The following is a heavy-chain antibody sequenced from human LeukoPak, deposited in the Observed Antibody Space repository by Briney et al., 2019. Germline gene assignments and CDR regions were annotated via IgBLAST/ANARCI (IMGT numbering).Heavy chain of an antibody. CDR3: ARDRSSSGWYGVYDY. J-gene: IGHJ4*02. V-gene: IGHV1-8*01. D-gene: IGHD6-19*01. Sequence: ASVKVSCKASGYTFTSYDINWVRQATGQGREWMGWMNPNSGNTDYAQKFQGRVTMTRNTSISTAYMELNSLRAEDTAVYYCARDRSSSGWYGVYDYWGQGTLVTVSS. CDR2: MNPNSGNT. CDR1: GYTFTSYD.